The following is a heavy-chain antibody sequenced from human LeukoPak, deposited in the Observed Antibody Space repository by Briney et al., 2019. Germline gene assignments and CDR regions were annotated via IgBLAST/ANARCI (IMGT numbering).Heavy chain of an antibody. CDR2: IYTSGST. D-gene: IGHD6-13*01. CDR3: ARRIAAAGTGVDY. Sequence: KTSETLSLTCTVSGGSISSYYLSWIRQPAGKGLEWIGRIYTSGSTNYNPSLKSRVTISVDTSKNQFSLKLSSVTAADTAVYYCARRIAAAGTGVDYWGQGTLVTVSS. CDR1: GGSISSYY. V-gene: IGHV4-4*07. J-gene: IGHJ4*02.